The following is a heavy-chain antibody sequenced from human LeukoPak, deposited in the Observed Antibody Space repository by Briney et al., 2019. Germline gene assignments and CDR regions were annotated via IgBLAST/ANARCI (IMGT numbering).Heavy chain of an antibody. J-gene: IGHJ6*03. CDR1: GFTFSSYA. V-gene: IGHV3-30*04. CDR2: ISYDGSNK. CDR3: ARATPYYYDSSGYSSMDV. D-gene: IGHD3-22*01. Sequence: GGSLRLSCAASGFTFSSYAMHWVRQAPGKGLEWVAVISYDGSNKYYADSVKGRFTISRDNSKNTLYLQMNSLRAEDTAVYYCARATPYYYDSSGYSSMDVWGKGTTVTVSS.